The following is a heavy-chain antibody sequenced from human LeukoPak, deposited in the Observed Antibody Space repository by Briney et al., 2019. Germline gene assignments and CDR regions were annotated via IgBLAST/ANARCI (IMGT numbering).Heavy chain of an antibody. J-gene: IGHJ4*02. Sequence: GVSLRLSCAASGFTFSSYGMHWVRHAPDKGLEWVAFIRYDGSNKYYADSVKGRFTISRDNSKNTLYLQMNSLRAEDTAVYYCANIVIVPAAMTDYWGQGTLVTVSS. CDR3: ANIVIVPAAMTDY. D-gene: IGHD2-2*01. CDR2: IRYDGSNK. CDR1: GFTFSSYG. V-gene: IGHV3-30*02.